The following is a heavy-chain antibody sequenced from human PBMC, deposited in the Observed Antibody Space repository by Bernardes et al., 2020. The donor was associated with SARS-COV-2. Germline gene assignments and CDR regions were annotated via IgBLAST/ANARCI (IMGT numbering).Heavy chain of an antibody. Sequence: SETLSLTCAVYGGSFSGYYWSWIRQPPGKGLEWIGEINHSGSTNYNPSLKSRVTISVDTSKNQFSLKLSSVTAADTAVYYCARGRRRYCSSTSCSGPLYYMDVWGKGTTVTVSS. D-gene: IGHD2-2*01. CDR3: ARGRRRYCSSTSCSGPLYYMDV. V-gene: IGHV4-34*01. CDR1: GGSFSGYY. J-gene: IGHJ6*03. CDR2: INHSGST.